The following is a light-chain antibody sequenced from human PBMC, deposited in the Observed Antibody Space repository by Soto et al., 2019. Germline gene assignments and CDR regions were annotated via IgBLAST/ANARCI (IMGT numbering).Light chain of an antibody. Sequence: EIVLTQSPATLSLSPGERATLSCRASQSVTSYLAWYQQKPGQAPRLLIYDASTRATGIPARFSGSGSGTDFTLTISSLEPEDFAVYYCQQYSSCPRTFGQGTKVEIK. V-gene: IGKV3-11*01. CDR2: DAS. CDR3: QQYSSCPRT. CDR1: QSVTSY. J-gene: IGKJ1*01.